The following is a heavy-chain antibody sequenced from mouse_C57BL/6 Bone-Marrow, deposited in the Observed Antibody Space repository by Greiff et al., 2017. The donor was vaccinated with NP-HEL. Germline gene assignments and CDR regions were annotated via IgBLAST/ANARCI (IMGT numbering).Heavy chain of an antibody. CDR3: ARHGDYFGSSYGYFDV. D-gene: IGHD1-1*01. V-gene: IGHV1-62-2*01. J-gene: IGHJ1*03. Sequence: QVQLKQSGAELVKPGASVKLSCKASGYTFTEYTIHWVKQRSGQGLEWIGWCYPGSGSIKYNEKFKDKATLTADKSSSTVYMDLSRLTSEDSAVYFCARHGDYFGSSYGYFDVWGTGTTVTVSS. CDR1: GYTFTEYT. CDR2: CYPGSGSI.